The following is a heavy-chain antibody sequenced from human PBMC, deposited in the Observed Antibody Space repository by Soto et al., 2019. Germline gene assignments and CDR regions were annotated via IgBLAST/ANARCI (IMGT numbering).Heavy chain of an antibody. CDR3: AIDAVNWGWGGHGMDV. V-gene: IGHV3-23*01. D-gene: IGHD7-27*01. CDR2: ISGSGDST. Sequence: EVQLLESGGGLVQPGGSLRLACAASGFTFSTYAMTWVRQAPGRGLEWVSSISGSGDSTYYADSVKGRCTIARDNTKNAPYLQMNILRAEDPAVYYCAIDAVNWGWGGHGMDVWGQGTTVTVTS. CDR1: GFTFSTYA. J-gene: IGHJ6*02.